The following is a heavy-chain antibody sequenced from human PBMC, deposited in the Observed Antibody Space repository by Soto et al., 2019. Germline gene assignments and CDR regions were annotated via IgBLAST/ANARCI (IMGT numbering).Heavy chain of an antibody. CDR3: AEGIGSGGKNFDY. J-gene: IGHJ4*02. CDR1: GFTFSSYA. Sequence: EVQLLESRGGLVQPGGSLRLACAASGFTFSSYAMSWVRQAPGKGLEWVSAISGSGGSTYYADSVKGRFTISRDNSKNTLYLQMNSLRAEDTAVYYCAEGIGSGGKNFDYWSQGTLVTVSS. D-gene: IGHD3-3*01. CDR2: ISGSGGST. V-gene: IGHV3-23*01.